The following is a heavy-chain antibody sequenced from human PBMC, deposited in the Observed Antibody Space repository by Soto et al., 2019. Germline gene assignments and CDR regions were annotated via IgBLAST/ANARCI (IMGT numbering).Heavy chain of an antibody. CDR2: FDPEDGET. CDR3: ATATSHAYSSGWFDY. D-gene: IGHD6-19*01. CDR1: GYTLTELS. Sequence: ASVKVSCKVSGYTLTELSMHWVPQAPGKGLEWMGGFDPEDGETIYAQKFQGRVTMTEDTSTDTAYMELSSLRSEDTAVYYCATATSHAYSSGWFDYWGQGTLVTVSS. V-gene: IGHV1-24*01. J-gene: IGHJ4*02.